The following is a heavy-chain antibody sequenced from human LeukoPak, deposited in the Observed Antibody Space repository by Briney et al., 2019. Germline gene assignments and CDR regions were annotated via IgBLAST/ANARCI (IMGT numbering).Heavy chain of an antibody. V-gene: IGHV1-2*02. CDR3: ARDRAGYCSGGSCPFDP. CDR1: GYTFTGYY. CDR2: INPNSGGT. Sequence: GASVKVSCKASGYTFTGYYMHWVRQAPGQGLEWMGWINPNSGGTNYAQKFQGRVTMTRDTSISTAYMELSRLRSDDTAVYYCARDRAGYCSGGSCPFDPWGQGTLVTVSS. D-gene: IGHD2-15*01. J-gene: IGHJ5*02.